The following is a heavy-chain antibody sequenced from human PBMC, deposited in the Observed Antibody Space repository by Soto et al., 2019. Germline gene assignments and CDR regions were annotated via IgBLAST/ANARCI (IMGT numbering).Heavy chain of an antibody. CDR1: GGSISSGGYS. D-gene: IGHD1-7*01. Sequence: QLQLQESGSGLVKPSQTLSLTCAVSGGSISSGGYSWSWIRQPPGKGLEWIGYIYHSGSTYYNPSLKSRVTISVDRSKNQFSLKLSSVTAADTAVYYCARGVWNYVPRLLVGGMDVWGQGTTVTVSS. J-gene: IGHJ6*02. CDR3: ARGVWNYVPRLLVGGMDV. V-gene: IGHV4-30-2*01. CDR2: IYHSGST.